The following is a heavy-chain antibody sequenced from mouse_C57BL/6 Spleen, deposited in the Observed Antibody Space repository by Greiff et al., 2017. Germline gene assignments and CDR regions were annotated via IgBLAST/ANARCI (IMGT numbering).Heavy chain of an antibody. CDR2: IWSGGST. CDR1: GFSLTSYG. J-gene: IGHJ1*03. Sequence: VKLVESGPGLVQPSQSLSITCTVSGFSLTSYGVHWVRQSPGKGLEWLGVIWSGGSTDYNAAFISRLSISKDNSKSQVFFKMNSLQADDTAIYYCARAEIYYDYDPWYFDVWGTGTTVTVSS. CDR3: ARAEIYYDYDPWYFDV. V-gene: IGHV2-2*01. D-gene: IGHD2-4*01.